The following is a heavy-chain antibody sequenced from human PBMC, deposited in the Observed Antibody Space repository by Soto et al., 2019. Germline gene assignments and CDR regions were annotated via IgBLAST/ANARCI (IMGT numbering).Heavy chain of an antibody. CDR1: GDSISNGAYY. Sequence: SETLSLTCTVSGDSISNGAYYWSWIRQHPGKGLEWIGYIYYRGSTYYNPSLKSRVSISSDTSKNQFSLKLNSVTAADTAVYYFARALAARPIFFDYWGKGTLVTVSS. CDR2: IYYRGST. D-gene: IGHD6-6*01. CDR3: ARALAARPIFFDY. V-gene: IGHV4-31*03. J-gene: IGHJ4*02.